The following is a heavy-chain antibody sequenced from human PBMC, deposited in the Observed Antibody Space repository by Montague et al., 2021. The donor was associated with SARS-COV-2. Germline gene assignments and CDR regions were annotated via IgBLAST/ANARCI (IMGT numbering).Heavy chain of an antibody. J-gene: IGHJ4*02. D-gene: IGHD3-22*01. CDR2: ICYSGSA. CDR3: GRVRDSSGHDY. V-gene: IGHV4-30-4*08. Sequence: TLSLTCTVSGGSISRDDYYWSWLRQPPGKGLEWNGYICYSGSAYYSPSLEGRSAISIDTSKNQFSLSLTSATAADTAGYYCGRVRDSSGHDYWGQGTLVTVSS. CDR1: GGSISRDDYY.